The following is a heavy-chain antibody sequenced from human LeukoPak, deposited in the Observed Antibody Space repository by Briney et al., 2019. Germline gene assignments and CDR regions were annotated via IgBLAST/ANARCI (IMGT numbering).Heavy chain of an antibody. CDR2: INPNTGGT. CDR3: AREREDSGNYYDY. D-gene: IGHD1-26*01. J-gene: IGHJ4*02. Sequence: ASVKVSCKASGYTFTGYYMHWVRQAPGQGLEWMGWINPNTGGTNYAQKFQGRVTMTRDTSLSAAYMELSSLRSDDTAVYYCAREREDSGNYYDYWGQGALVTVSS. CDR1: GYTFTGYY. V-gene: IGHV1-2*02.